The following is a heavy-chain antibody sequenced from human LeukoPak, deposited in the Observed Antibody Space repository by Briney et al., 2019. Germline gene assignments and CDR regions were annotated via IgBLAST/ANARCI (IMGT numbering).Heavy chain of an antibody. V-gene: IGHV3-30*18. CDR2: ISYDGSTK. CDR1: GFTFSSYG. D-gene: IGHD6-19*01. Sequence: GRSLRLSCAASGFTFSSYGMHWVRQAPGKGLEWVAVISYDGSTKYYADSVTGRCTISRDNSKNPLYLQMNSLRAEDTAVYYCAKVTHSSGWFEYFQHWGQGTLVTVSS. J-gene: IGHJ1*01. CDR3: AKVTHSSGWFEYFQH.